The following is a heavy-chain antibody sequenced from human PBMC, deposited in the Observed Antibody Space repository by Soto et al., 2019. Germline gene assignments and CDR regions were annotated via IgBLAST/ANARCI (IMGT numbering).Heavy chain of an antibody. CDR3: ARXGFGELLHDYYYYGMDV. V-gene: IGHV4-34*01. J-gene: IGHJ6*02. Sequence: PSETLSLTCAVYGGSSSCYYWSWIRQPPGKGLEWIGEINHSGSTNYNPSLKSRVTISVDTSKNQFSLKLSSVTAADTAVYYCARXGFGELLHDYYYYGMDVWGQGTTVTVSS. D-gene: IGHD3-10*01. CDR1: GGSSSCYY. CDR2: INHSGST.